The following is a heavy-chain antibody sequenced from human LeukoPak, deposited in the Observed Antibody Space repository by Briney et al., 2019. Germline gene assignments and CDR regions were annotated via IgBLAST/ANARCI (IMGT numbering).Heavy chain of an antibody. Sequence: PGGSLRLSCAASGFTFSSYSMNWVRQAPGKGLGWVSSISSSSSYIYFADSVKGRFTISRDNAKNSLYLQMNSLRAEDTAVYYCARDKGYFFDYWGQGTLVTVSS. J-gene: IGHJ4*02. CDR2: ISSSSSYI. CDR3: ARDKGYFFDY. CDR1: GFTFSSYS. V-gene: IGHV3-21*01.